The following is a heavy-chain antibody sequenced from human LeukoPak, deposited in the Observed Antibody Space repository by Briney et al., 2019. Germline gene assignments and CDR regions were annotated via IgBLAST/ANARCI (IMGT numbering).Heavy chain of an antibody. CDR3: AREHIDYGDRYYYYYMDG. V-gene: IGHV4-4*02. CDR2: IYHSGST. Sequence: SETLSLTCAVSGGSISSSNWWSWIRQPPGKGLEWIGEIYHSGSTNYNPSLKSRVTISVDKSKTQFSLKLSSVTAADTAVYYCAREHIDYGDRYYYYYMDGWGKGTTVTISS. J-gene: IGHJ6*03. CDR1: GGSISSSNW. D-gene: IGHD4-17*01.